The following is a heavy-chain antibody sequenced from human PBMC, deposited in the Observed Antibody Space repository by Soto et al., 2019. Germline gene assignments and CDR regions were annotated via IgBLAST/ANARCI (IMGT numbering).Heavy chain of an antibody. Sequence: SETLSLTCTVSGGSISSSSYYWGWIRQPPGKGLEWIGSIYYSGSTYYNPSLKSRVTISVDTSKNQFSLKLSSVTAADTAVYYCARQAGSYSIKLWYYWGQGTLVTVSS. J-gene: IGHJ4*02. CDR1: GGSISSSSYY. V-gene: IGHV4-39*01. D-gene: IGHD1-26*01. CDR2: IYYSGST. CDR3: ARQAGSYSIKLWYY.